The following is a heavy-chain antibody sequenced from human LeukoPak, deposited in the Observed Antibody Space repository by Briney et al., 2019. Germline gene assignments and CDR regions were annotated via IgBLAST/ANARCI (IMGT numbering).Heavy chain of an antibody. Sequence: GGSLRLSCAASGFTFDDYTMHWVRQAPGKGLEWVSLISWDGGSTYYADSVKGRFTISRDNSKNSLYLQMNSLRTEDTALYYCAKEQTYSSSWGFDYWGQGTLVTVSS. V-gene: IGHV3-43*01. CDR2: ISWDGGST. CDR3: AKEQTYSSSWGFDY. CDR1: GFTFDDYT. D-gene: IGHD6-6*01. J-gene: IGHJ4*02.